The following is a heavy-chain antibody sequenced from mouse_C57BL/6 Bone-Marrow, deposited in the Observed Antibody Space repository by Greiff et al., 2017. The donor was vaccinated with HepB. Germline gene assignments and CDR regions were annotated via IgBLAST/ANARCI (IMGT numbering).Heavy chain of an antibody. CDR3: ARERLYYGSSYWYFDV. CDR2: IHPSDSDT. J-gene: IGHJ1*03. CDR1: GYTFTSYW. V-gene: IGHV1-74*01. Sequence: QVQLQQPGAELVKPGASVKVSCKASGYTFTSYWMHWVKQRPGQGLEWIGRIHPSDSDTNYNQKFKGKATLTVDKSSSTAYMQLSSLTSEDSAVYYCARERLYYGSSYWYFDVWGTGTTVTVSS. D-gene: IGHD1-1*01.